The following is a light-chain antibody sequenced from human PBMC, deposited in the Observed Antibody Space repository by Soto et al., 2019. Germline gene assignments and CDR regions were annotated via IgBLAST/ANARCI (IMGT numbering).Light chain of an antibody. CDR3: QQYGSSPLT. V-gene: IGKV3-20*01. J-gene: IGKJ4*01. CDR1: QSVTSGY. CDR2: GAS. Sequence: EIVLTQSPDTLSLSPGERATLSCRASQSVTSGYLAWHQQNPGQAPRLLIYGASSRATGIPDRFSGSGSGTDFTLTISRLEPEDFAVYYCQQYGSSPLTFGGGTKVELK.